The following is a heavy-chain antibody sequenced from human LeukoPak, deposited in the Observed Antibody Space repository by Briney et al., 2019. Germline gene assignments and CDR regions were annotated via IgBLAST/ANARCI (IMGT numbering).Heavy chain of an antibody. CDR3: ARGVEAAAVDYYYYMDV. D-gene: IGHD6-13*01. Sequence: PSETLSLTCAVYGGSFSGYYWSWIRQPPGKGLEWIGEINHSGSTNYNPSLNSRVTISVDTSKNQFSLKLSSVTAADTAVYYCARGVEAAAVDYYYYMDVWGKGTTVTVSS. CDR2: INHSGST. J-gene: IGHJ6*03. V-gene: IGHV4-34*01. CDR1: GGSFSGYY.